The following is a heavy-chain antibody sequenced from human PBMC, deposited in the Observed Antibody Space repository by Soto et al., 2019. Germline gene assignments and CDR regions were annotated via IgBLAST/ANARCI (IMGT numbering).Heavy chain of an antibody. CDR2: ISGYNGDT. Sequence: QGHLVQSGAEVKKPGASVKVSCKASGYTFTRYGISRVRQAPGQGLEWMGWISGYNGDTNYAQNLQDRVTMTIDTSTHTAYMELRSLTSDDTAVYYCAKNGQPPYYYYGLDVWGQGTTVTVSS. D-gene: IGHD2-8*01. CDR1: GYTFTRYG. V-gene: IGHV1-18*01. J-gene: IGHJ6*02. CDR3: AKNGQPPYYYYGLDV.